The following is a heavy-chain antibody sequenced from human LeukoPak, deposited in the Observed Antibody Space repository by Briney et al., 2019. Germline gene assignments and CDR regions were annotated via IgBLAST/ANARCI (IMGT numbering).Heavy chain of an antibody. CDR1: GVSLNSYY. CDR2: IHHSGDM. D-gene: IGHD4/OR15-4a*01. Sequence: SDTLSLTCSVSGVSLNSYYWSWFRQPRGKRLEYLGYIHHSGDMTYRPSRDSRLSTSSGTSNSQFCLTLTSVTAADTAMYFCARGAWSIDWWGQGSLVT. CDR3: ARGAWSIDW. J-gene: IGHJ4*02. V-gene: IGHV4-59*07.